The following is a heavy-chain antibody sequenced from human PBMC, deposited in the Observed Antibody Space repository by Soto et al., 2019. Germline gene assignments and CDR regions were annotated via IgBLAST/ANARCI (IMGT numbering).Heavy chain of an antibody. CDR3: ANSSPQRSAGAPWAS. J-gene: IGHJ4*02. CDR2: INGRGDDT. V-gene: IGHV3-23*01. CDR1: GFTFWGYA. D-gene: IGHD3-10*01. Sequence: VQLLESGGGLVQPGGSLRLSCAASGFTFWGYAMSWVRQPPGKGLEWVSSINGRGDDTYYADSVRGRFTISRDNSKNTLYLQIDNRRADETAMRYCANSSPQRSAGAPWASWGQGTLVTVSS.